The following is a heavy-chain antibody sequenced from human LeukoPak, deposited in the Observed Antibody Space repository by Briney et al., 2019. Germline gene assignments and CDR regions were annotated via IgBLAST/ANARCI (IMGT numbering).Heavy chain of an antibody. V-gene: IGHV1-69*05. CDR3: ARGYYYDSSGYYNWFDP. Sequence: SVKVSCKASGGTFSSYAISWVRQAPGQGLEWMGGIIPIFDTANYAQKFQGRVTITTDESTSTAYMELSSLRSEDTAVYYCARGYYYDSSGYYNWFDPWGQGTLVTVSS. CDR2: IIPIFDTA. D-gene: IGHD3-22*01. J-gene: IGHJ5*02. CDR1: GGTFSSYA.